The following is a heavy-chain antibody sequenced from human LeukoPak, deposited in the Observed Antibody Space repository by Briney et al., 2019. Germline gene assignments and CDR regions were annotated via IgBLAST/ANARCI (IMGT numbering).Heavy chain of an antibody. CDR3: ARDYTFDY. CDR1: GYTFTGYY. V-gene: IGHV1-2*06. Sequence: GASVKVSCKASGYTFTGYYIYWVRQAPGQGLERMGRINPNSGGTKYAQKFQGRVTMTRDTSISTAYMELSRLTSDDTAVYYCARDYTFDYWGQGTLATVSS. CDR2: INPNSGGT. J-gene: IGHJ4*02.